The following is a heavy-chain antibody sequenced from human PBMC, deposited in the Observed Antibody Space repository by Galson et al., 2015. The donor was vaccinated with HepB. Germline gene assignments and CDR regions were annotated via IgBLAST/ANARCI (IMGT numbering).Heavy chain of an antibody. D-gene: IGHD3-16*01. CDR3: VKEGAWFGGDWFDP. V-gene: IGHV3-23*01. J-gene: IGHJ5*02. CDR1: GFIFRHHA. Sequence: SLRLSCAGSGFIFRHHAMAWIRQAPGKGLEWVSGINGRGPTRSYSDAVKGRFSISRDNSKDPVFLQMDNLRPEDTAVYYCVKEGAWFGGDWFDPWGQGALVTVS. CDR2: INGRGPTR.